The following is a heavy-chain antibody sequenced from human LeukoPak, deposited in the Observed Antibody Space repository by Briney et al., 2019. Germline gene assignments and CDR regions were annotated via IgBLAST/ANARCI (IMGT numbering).Heavy chain of an antibody. J-gene: IGHJ6*03. CDR3: ARAGRGTNRYYYYMDV. CDR1: GGSISSYY. D-gene: IGHD1-7*01. V-gene: IGHV4-4*07. Sequence: KASDTLSLTCTVSGGSISSYYWSWIRQPAGKGLEWIGRIYTSGSTNYNPSLKSRVTMSVDTSKNQFSLKLSSVTAADTAVYYCARAGRGTNRYYYYMDVWGKGTTVTVSS. CDR2: IYTSGST.